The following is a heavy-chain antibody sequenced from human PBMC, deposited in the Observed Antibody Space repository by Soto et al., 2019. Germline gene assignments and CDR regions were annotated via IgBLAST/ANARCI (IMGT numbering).Heavy chain of an antibody. CDR1: GFTFSSYA. V-gene: IGHV3-23*01. J-gene: IGHJ6*03. Sequence: GGSLRLSCAASGFTFSSYAMSWVRQAPGKGLEWVSAISGSGGSRYYADSVKGRFTISRDNSKNTLYLQMNSLSAEDTAVYYCELRSQPCRYYYYYYMDDWGQGTPVTVSS. CDR2: ISGSGGSR. D-gene: IGHD5-12*01. CDR3: ELRSQPCRYYYYYYMDD.